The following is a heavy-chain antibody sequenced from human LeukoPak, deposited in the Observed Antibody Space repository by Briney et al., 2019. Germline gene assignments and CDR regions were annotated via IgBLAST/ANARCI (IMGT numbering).Heavy chain of an antibody. CDR3: ASGIAAAGTAGVDY. J-gene: IGHJ4*02. CDR1: GVSISSGSYF. Sequence: SETLSLTCTVSGVSISSGSYFWSWIRQPAGKGLEWIGRIYTSGSTNYNPSLKSRVTISVDTSKNQFSLKLSSVTAADTAVYYCASGIAAAGTAGVDYWGQGTLVTVSS. CDR2: IYTSGST. D-gene: IGHD6-13*01. V-gene: IGHV4-61*02.